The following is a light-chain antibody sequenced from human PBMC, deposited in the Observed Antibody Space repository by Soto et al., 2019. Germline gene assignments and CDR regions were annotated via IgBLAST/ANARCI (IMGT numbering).Light chain of an antibody. CDR2: DAS. Sequence: EIVSTQSPGTLSLSPGERATLSCRASQTVSSVHLAWYQQKPGQAPRLLIYDASSRATGIPDRFSGGGSGTDFTLTISRLEPEDFAVYYCQQYNNWPRTFGQGTKVDIK. CDR3: QQYNNWPRT. CDR1: QTVSSVH. V-gene: IGKV3-20*01. J-gene: IGKJ1*01.